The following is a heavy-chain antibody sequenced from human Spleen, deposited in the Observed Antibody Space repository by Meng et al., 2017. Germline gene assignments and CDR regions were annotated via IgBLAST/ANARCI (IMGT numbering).Heavy chain of an antibody. CDR1: GYSFTSYW. D-gene: IGHD3-22*01. CDR3: SRLLITTSGCDY. J-gene: IGHJ4*02. Sequence: GESLKISCKGSGYSFTSYWIGWVRQMPGKGLEWMGIINPGDSETRYSPSFQGQVTISTDKSISTAYLQWSSLKASDTAMYYCSRLLITTSGCDYWGQGTLVTVSS. CDR2: INPGDSET. V-gene: IGHV5-51*01.